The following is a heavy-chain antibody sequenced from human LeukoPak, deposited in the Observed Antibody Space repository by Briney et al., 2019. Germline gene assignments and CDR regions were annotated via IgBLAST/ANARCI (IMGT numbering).Heavy chain of an antibody. CDR1: GYTFVGYY. J-gene: IGHJ3*02. CDR2: INPNSGGT. Sequence: GASVKVSCKAFGYTFVGYYMHWVRQGPGQGLEWMGWINPNSGGTKIAQKFQGRVTMARDTSIITAYMELSRLRSDDTAVYYCARDFLALAYCGGDCRRGAFDIWGQGTMVTVSS. V-gene: IGHV1-2*02. CDR3: ARDFLALAYCGGDCRRGAFDI. D-gene: IGHD2-21*02.